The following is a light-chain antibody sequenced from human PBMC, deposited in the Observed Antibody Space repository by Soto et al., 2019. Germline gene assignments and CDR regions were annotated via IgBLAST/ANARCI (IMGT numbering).Light chain of an antibody. CDR1: SSDVGGYNY. CDR3: SSYTSSSTRA. CDR2: DVS. V-gene: IGLV2-14*01. Sequence: QPALTHPAYVTSAPGQWSTIFCTGTSSDVGGYNYVSWYQQHPGKAPKLMIYDVSNRPSGVSNRFSGSKSGNTASLTISGLQAEDEADYYCSSYTSSSTRAFGTGTKVTVL. J-gene: IGLJ1*01.